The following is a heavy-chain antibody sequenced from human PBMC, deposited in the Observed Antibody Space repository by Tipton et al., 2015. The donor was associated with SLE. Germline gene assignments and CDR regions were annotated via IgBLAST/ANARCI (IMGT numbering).Heavy chain of an antibody. CDR2: ISSSSSYI. J-gene: IGHJ3*02. CDR1: GFTFSSYS. Sequence: GSLRLSCAASGFTFSSYSMNWVRQAPGKGLEWVSSISSSSSYIYYADSVKGRFTISRDNAKNSLYLQMNSLRAEDTAVYYCARETTGTGAFDIWGQGTMVTVSS. V-gene: IGHV3-21*01. CDR3: ARETTGTGAFDI. D-gene: IGHD1-1*01.